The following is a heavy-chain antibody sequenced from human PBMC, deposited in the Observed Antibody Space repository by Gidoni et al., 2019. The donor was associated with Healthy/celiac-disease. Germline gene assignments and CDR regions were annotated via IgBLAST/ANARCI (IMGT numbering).Heavy chain of an antibody. CDR3: ARQVLRVLWWFDP. CDR2: IYYSGST. D-gene: IGHD3-10*01. V-gene: IGHV4-39*01. Sequence: QLQLQESGPGLVKPSETLSLTCTVSGGSISSSSYYWGWIRQPPGKGLEWIGSIYYSGSTYYNPSLKSRVTISVDTSKNQFSLKLSSVTAADTAVYYCARQVLRVLWWFDPWGQGTLVTVSS. J-gene: IGHJ5*02. CDR1: GGSISSSSYY.